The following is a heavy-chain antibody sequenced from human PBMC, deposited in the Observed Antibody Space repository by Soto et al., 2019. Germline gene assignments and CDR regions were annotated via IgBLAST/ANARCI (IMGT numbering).Heavy chain of an antibody. CDR2: VSNTGIT. CDR1: DAYIRNHC. J-gene: IGHJ5*02. V-gene: IGHV4-59*11. D-gene: IGHD2-2*02. CDR3: ARESWFCSTRCYRNNDFDT. Sequence: TSQTNSLTCTVSDAYIRNHCWSWIRQTHGKGLEWIGYVSNTGITSYSRPIQGRVTISVDSSKNRISLSLSSVTAADTAIYYCARESWFCSTRCYRNNDFDTWGQGALVTGSS.